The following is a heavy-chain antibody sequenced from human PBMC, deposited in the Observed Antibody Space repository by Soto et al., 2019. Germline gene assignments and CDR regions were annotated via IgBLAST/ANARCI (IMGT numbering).Heavy chain of an antibody. V-gene: IGHV1-69*06. Sequence: SVKVSCKASGGTFSNHAISWVRQAPGQGLEWMGGIIPVFGTSDYAQKFQGRVTITADKSTSTAYMELRSLRSEDTAVYYCARDKDGYVWGSYRYRARTFFDSWGQGTQVTVSS. D-gene: IGHD3-16*02. CDR2: IIPVFGTS. CDR1: GGTFSNHA. CDR3: ARDKDGYVWGSYRYRARTFFDS. J-gene: IGHJ4*02.